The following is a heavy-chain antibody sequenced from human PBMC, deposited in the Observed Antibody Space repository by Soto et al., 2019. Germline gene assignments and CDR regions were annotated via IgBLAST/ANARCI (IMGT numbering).Heavy chain of an antibody. J-gene: IGHJ4*02. V-gene: IGHV4-34*01. D-gene: IGHD5-12*01. CDR3: AIGDGGGWLRPRQDRCFDY. CDR2: INHSGST. Sequence: QVQLQQWGAGLLKPSETLSLTCAVYGGSFSGYYWSWIRQPPGKGLEWIGEINHSGSTNYNPSLKSRVTISVDTSKNQFSLKLISVTAADTAVYYCAIGDGGGWLRPRQDRCFDYWGQGTLVTVSS. CDR1: GGSFSGYY.